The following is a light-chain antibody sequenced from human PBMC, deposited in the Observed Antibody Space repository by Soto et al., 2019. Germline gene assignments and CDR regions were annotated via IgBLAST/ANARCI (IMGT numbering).Light chain of an antibody. CDR3: SSYTSSNTYV. J-gene: IGLJ1*01. Sequence: QSVLTQPASVSGSPGQSIAISCTGTSSDVGGYNYVSWYQHHPGKVPQIMIYDVSSRPSGVSDRFSGSKSSNTASLTISGLQAEDEADYYCSSYTSSNTYVSGTGTKLTVL. V-gene: IGLV2-14*03. CDR2: DVS. CDR1: SSDVGGYNY.